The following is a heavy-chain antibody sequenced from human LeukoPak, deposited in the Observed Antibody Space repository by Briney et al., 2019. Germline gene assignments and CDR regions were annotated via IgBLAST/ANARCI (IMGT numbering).Heavy chain of an antibody. CDR2: IYTSGST. D-gene: IGHD6-6*01. J-gene: IGHJ3*02. CDR1: GGSISSYY. Sequence: PSETLSLTCTVSGGSISSYYWSWIRQPAGKGLEWIGRIYTSGSTDYNPSLKSRVTMSVDTSKNQFSLKLSSVTAADTAVYYCATTIAATDDAFDIWGQGTMVTVSS. CDR3: ATTIAATDDAFDI. V-gene: IGHV4-4*07.